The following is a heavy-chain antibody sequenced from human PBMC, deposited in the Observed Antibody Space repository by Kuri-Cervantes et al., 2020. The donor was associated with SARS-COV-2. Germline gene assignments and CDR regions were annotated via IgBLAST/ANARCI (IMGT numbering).Heavy chain of an antibody. J-gene: IGHJ4*02. V-gene: IGHV3-15*01. D-gene: IGHD6-13*01. CDR2: IKSKTDGGTT. CDR3: TTGGSWVEYFDY. CDR1: GFSFSDAW. Sequence: GGSLRLSCVGTGFSFSDAWMSWVRQAPGKGLEWVGRIKSKTDGGTTDYAAPVKGRFTISRDDSKNTLYLQMNSLKTEDTAVYYCTTGGSWVEYFDYWGQGTLVTVSS.